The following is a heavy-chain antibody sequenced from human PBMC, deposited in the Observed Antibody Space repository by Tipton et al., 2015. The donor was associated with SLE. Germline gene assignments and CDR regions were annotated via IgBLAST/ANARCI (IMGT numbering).Heavy chain of an antibody. V-gene: IGHV4-38-2*02. Sequence: TLSLTCTVSGYSISSGYYWGWIRQPPGKGLEWIGSIYHSGSTYYNPSLKSRVTISVDTSKNQFSLKLSSVTAADTAVYYCARDHRRDCTYTTCSDAFDLWGQGTMVTVSS. CDR2: IYHSGST. CDR3: ARDHRRDCTYTTCSDAFDL. D-gene: IGHD2-2*01. J-gene: IGHJ3*01. CDR1: GYSISSGYY.